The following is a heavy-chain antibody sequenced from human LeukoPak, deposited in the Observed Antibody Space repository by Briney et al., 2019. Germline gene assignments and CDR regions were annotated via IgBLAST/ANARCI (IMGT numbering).Heavy chain of an antibody. Sequence: SETLSLTCAVSGGSISTTTYHWGWIRQPPGKGLEWIGNIYYSGSTFYNPSLKSRVTIFLDTSKNQFSLRLTSVTAADTAVYYCARHSSGSGGAFQYWGQGTPVTVSS. CDR1: GGSISTTTYH. CDR3: ARHSSGSGGAFQY. D-gene: IGHD6-19*01. J-gene: IGHJ4*02. V-gene: IGHV4-39*01. CDR2: IYYSGST.